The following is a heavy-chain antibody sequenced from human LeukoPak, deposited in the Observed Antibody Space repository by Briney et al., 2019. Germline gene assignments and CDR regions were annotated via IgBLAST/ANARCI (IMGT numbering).Heavy chain of an antibody. CDR3: AKDDRLGATGAGAFDI. CDR1: GFTFSSYG. Sequence: QPGRSLRLSCAASGFTFSSYGMHWVRQAPGKGLEWVAVISYDGSNKYYADSVKGRFTISRDNSKNTLYLQMNSLRAEDTAVYYCAKDDRLGATGAGAFDIWGQGTMVTVSS. J-gene: IGHJ3*02. D-gene: IGHD3-16*01. V-gene: IGHV3-30*18. CDR2: ISYDGSNK.